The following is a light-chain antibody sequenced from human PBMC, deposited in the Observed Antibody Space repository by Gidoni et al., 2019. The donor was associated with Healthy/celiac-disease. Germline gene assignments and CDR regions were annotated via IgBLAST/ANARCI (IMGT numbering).Light chain of an antibody. V-gene: IGKV3-15*01. Sequence: EIVMTQSPATLSVSPGERATLSCRASQSVSSNLAGYQQKPGQAPRLLIYGASTRATGIPARFSGSGSGTKFTLTISSLQSEDFAVYYCQQYNNWPPWTFGQGTKVEIK. J-gene: IGKJ1*01. CDR3: QQYNNWPPWT. CDR2: GAS. CDR1: QSVSSN.